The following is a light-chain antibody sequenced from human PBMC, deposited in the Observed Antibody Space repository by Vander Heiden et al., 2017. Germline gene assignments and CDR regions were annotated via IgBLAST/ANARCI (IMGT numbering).Light chain of an antibody. Sequence: EIVLTQSPGTLSLSLGERATPPCRASQSVDSSYIGWYQQKPGQAPRLLIYGAITRDTGIPDRFSGSGSGTDFTLTISRLEPEDIAVYYCQHYAGSPPTGTFGPGTKVDVK. CDR2: GAI. CDR3: QHYAGSPPTGT. V-gene: IGKV3-20*01. J-gene: IGKJ3*01. CDR1: QSVDSSY.